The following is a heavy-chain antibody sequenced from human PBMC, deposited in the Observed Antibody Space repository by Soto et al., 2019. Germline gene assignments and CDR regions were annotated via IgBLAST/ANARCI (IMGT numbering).Heavy chain of an antibody. Sequence: QVQLVESGGGVVQPGRSLRLYCAAAGCSFSDDGMHWLRQGPGKGLEWVEAISHGGIRKHYADSVKGRFTISRDNSKKTVYLHLSSLRRDDTAKYYCLKDCVGGSNRYQLDSWGQGTVVTVSS. V-gene: IGHV3-30*18. CDR1: GCSFSDDG. J-gene: IGHJ4*02. D-gene: IGHD1-26*01. CDR2: ISHGGIRK. CDR3: LKDCVGGSNRYQLDS.